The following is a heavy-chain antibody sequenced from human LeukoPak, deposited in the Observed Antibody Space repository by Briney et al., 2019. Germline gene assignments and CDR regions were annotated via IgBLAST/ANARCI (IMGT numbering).Heavy chain of an antibody. V-gene: IGHV1-46*01. Sequence: ASVKVSCKASGYTFTSYYMHWVRQAPGQGLEWMGIINPSGGSTSYAQEFQGRVTMTRDVSTSTVYMELSSLRSEDTAVYYCARSPADYYDSSGLYPIWREPFDYWGQGTLVTVSS. D-gene: IGHD3-22*01. J-gene: IGHJ4*02. CDR1: GYTFTSYY. CDR3: ARSPADYYDSSGLYPIWREPFDY. CDR2: INPSGGST.